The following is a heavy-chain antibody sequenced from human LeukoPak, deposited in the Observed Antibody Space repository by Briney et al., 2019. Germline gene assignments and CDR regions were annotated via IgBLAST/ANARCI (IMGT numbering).Heavy chain of an antibody. CDR2: IIPILGIA. V-gene: IGHV1-69*04. J-gene: IGHJ3*02. Sequence: ASVKVPCKTSGGTFLNYAISWVRQAPGQGLEWMGRIIPILGIANYAQKFQARVTLTADKSTSTAYMELSSLRSDDTAVYYCARASQDYYGSGSYYRGGDAFDIWGQGTMVTVSS. CDR3: ARASQDYYGSGSYYRGGDAFDI. D-gene: IGHD3-10*01. CDR1: GGTFLNYA.